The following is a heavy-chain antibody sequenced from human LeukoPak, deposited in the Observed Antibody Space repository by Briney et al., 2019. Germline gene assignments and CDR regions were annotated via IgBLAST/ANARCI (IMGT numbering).Heavy chain of an antibody. D-gene: IGHD3-9*01. CDR3: AKGEYDILTGPNDY. J-gene: IGHJ4*02. CDR1: GFTFSSYE. CDR2: ISWNSGSI. V-gene: IGHV3-9*01. Sequence: PGGSLRLSCAASGFTFSSYEMNWVRQAPGKGLEWVSGISWNSGSIGYADSVKGRFTISRDNAKNSLYLQMNSLRAEDTALYYCAKGEYDILTGPNDYWGQGTLVTVS.